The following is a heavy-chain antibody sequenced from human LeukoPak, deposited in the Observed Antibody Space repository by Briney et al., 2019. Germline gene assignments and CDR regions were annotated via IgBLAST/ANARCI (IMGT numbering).Heavy chain of an antibody. V-gene: IGHV4-59*01. CDR1: GGSISSYY. D-gene: IGHD3-10*01. Sequence: SETLSLTCTVSGGSISSYYWSWIRQPPGKGLEWIGYIYYSGSTNYNPSLKSRVTISVDTSKNQFSLKLSSVTAADTAVYYCARMVRGYTDWSDPWGQGTLVTVSS. CDR2: IYYSGST. J-gene: IGHJ5*02. CDR3: ARMVRGYTDWSDP.